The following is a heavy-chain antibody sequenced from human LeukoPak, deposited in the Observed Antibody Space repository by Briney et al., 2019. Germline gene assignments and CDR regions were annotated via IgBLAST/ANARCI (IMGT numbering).Heavy chain of an antibody. J-gene: IGHJ4*02. CDR3: VREYDDFTRWEDH. D-gene: IGHD4-17*01. CDR1: GFSFSSYW. CDR2: IKTDGSEK. Sequence: GGSLRLSCAASGFSFSSYWMSWVRQAPGKGLEWVANIKTDGSEKSYVDSVKGRFIISRDNAKNSLYLQMNSLRAEDTAVYYCVREYDDFTRWEDHWGQGTLVTVSS. V-gene: IGHV3-7*01.